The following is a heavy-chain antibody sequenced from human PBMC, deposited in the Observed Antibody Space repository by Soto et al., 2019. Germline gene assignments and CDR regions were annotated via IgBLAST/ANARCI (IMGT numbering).Heavy chain of an antibody. D-gene: IGHD6-13*01. J-gene: IGHJ5*02. V-gene: IGHV2-26*04. CDR2: IFSNDEK. CDR1: GFSLSNAGLG. Sequence: QVTVKESGPVLVKPTETLTLTCTVSGFSLSNAGLGVSWIRQPLGKALEWLAHIFSNDEKSYSTSLKSRLTISKDTPKSQVVLTMTNMDPVDTATYYCASTYSTSWYWFAPWGQGTLVTVSS. CDR3: ASTYSTSWYWFAP.